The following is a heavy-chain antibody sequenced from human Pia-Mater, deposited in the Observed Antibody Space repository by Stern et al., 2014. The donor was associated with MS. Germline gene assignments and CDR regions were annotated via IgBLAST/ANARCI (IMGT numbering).Heavy chain of an antibody. V-gene: IGHV1-46*01. Sequence: VQLGQPAAEGKKPGASAKVFCKASGYRFTYYYMHWGRQAPGKGVEWMGIVKSRGSTRYAQKFQGRITRTRDTSTSTVYMEVRSLRSEDTAIYYCARGDALKGVSIDYWGQGTLVTVSS. CDR3: ARGDALKGVSIDY. CDR2: VKSRGST. D-gene: IGHD2/OR15-2a*01. J-gene: IGHJ4*02. CDR1: GYRFTYYY.